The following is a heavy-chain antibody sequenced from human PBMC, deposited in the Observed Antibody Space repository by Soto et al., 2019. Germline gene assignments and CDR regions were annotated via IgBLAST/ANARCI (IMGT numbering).Heavy chain of an antibody. Sequence: EVQLLDSGGGLVQPGGSLRLSWAASGFTFSNYAMTWVRQGPGKGLEWVSGISGSGGRSYYADSVKSRFTISRDNSKSPLYLQRNSLRAEDTAVYYCAKAYFVWSSEQPYYFDYWGQGPLVTVSS. V-gene: IGHV3-23*01. CDR1: GFTFSNYA. J-gene: IGHJ4*02. CDR3: AKAYFVWSSEQPYYFDY. CDR2: ISGSGGRS. D-gene: IGHD3-16*01.